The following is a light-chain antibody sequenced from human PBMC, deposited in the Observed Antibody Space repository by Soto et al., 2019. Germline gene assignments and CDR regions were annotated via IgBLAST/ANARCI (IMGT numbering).Light chain of an antibody. CDR2: EVS. V-gene: IGLV2-14*01. J-gene: IGLJ1*01. CDR1: SNDVGNYNY. CDR3: SSYTGSSPLYV. Sequence: QSVLTQPASVSGSPGQSITISCTGTSNDVGNYNYVSWYQQHPGKAPKLMIYEVSNRPSGVSNRFSASKSGNTASLTISGLQAGDEADYYCSSYTGSSPLYVFGTGTKVTVL.